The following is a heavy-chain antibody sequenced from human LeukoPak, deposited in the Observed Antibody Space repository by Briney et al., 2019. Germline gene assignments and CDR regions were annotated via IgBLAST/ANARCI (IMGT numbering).Heavy chain of an antibody. J-gene: IGHJ4*02. CDR1: DGSISSSSYY. CDR2: IYYSGST. CDR3: ARGARAGYNLEPFDY. V-gene: IGHV4-39*07. D-gene: IGHD5-24*01. Sequence: SETLSLTCTVSDGSISSSSYYWGWIRQPPGKGLEWIGSIYYSGSTYYNPSLKSRVTISVDTSKNQFSLKLSSVTAADTAVYYCARGARAGYNLEPFDYWGQGTLVTVSS.